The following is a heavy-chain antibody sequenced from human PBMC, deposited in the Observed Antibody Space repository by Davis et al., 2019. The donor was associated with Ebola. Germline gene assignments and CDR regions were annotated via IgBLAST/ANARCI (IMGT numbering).Heavy chain of an antibody. J-gene: IGHJ6*02. D-gene: IGHD3-10*01. CDR2: ISYDGSNK. V-gene: IGHV3-30*04. CDR3: ARGGVRGDYYGMDV. CDR1: GFTFSSYA. Sequence: PGGSLRLSCAASGFTFSSYAMHWVRQAPGKGLEWVAVISYDGSNKYYADSVKGRFTISRDNSKNTLYLQMNSLRAEDTAVYYCARGGVRGDYYGMDVWGQGTTVTVSS.